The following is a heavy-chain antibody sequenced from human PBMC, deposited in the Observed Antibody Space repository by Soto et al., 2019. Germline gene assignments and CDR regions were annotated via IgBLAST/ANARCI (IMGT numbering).Heavy chain of an antibody. CDR3: ARFTAMAYSPLDY. V-gene: IGHV4-39*01. J-gene: IGHJ4*02. Sequence: PSETLSLTCTVSGGSISSSSYYWGWIRQPPGKGLEWIGSIYYSGSTYYNPSLKSRVTISVDTSKKQFSLKLSSVTAADTAVYYCARFTAMAYSPLDYWGQGTLVTVSS. CDR2: IYYSGST. D-gene: IGHD5-18*01. CDR1: GGSISSSSYY.